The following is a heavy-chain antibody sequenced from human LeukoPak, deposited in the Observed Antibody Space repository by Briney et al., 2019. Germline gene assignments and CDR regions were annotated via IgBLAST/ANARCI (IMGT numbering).Heavy chain of an antibody. D-gene: IGHD1-1*01. CDR2: ISSSSGSM. Sequence: GGSLRLSCKASGFTFRSHSLNWVRQAPGKGPEWVSSISSSSGSMYYRDSVKDRFTISRDNAKNSLYLQLNSLRDEDTAVYFCARDQVTGAFDIWGQGTVVIVSS. CDR3: ARDQVTGAFDI. V-gene: IGHV3-21*04. CDR1: GFTFRSHS. J-gene: IGHJ3*02.